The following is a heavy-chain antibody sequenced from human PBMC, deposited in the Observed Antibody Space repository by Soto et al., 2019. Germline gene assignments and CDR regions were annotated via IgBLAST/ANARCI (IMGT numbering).Heavy chain of an antibody. CDR3: PRSYSGYAMDEDYYYGMDV. J-gene: IGHJ6*02. V-gene: IGHV2-70*01. Sequence: SGPTLVNPTQTLTLTCTFSGFSLSTSGMCVSWIRQPPGKALEWLALIDWDDDKYYSTSLKTRLTISKDTSKNQVVLTMTNMDPVDTATYYCPRSYSGYAMDEDYYYGMDVWGQGTTVTVSS. CDR1: GFSLSTSGMC. D-gene: IGHD5-12*01. CDR2: IDWDDDK.